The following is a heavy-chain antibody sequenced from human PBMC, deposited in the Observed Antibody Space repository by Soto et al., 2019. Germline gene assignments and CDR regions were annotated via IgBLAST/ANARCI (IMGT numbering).Heavy chain of an antibody. V-gene: IGHV3-9*01. CDR2: ISWNSGSI. CDR3: AKDKDDILTGYYEN. CDR1: GFTFDDYA. Sequence: DVQLVESGGGLVQPGRSLRLSCAASGFTFDDYAMHWVRQAPGKGLEWVSGISWNSGSIGYADSVKGRFTISRDNAKNSLYLQMNSLRAEDTALYYCAKDKDDILTGYYENWGQGTLVTVSS. J-gene: IGHJ4*02. D-gene: IGHD3-9*01.